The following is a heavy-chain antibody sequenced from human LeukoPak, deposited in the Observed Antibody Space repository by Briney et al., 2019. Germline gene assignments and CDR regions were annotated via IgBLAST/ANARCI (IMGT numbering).Heavy chain of an antibody. J-gene: IGHJ5*02. CDR3: ARGVPSSIAARPQDNWFDP. Sequence: GASVKVSCKASGGTFSSYAISWVRQAPGQGLEWMGGIIPIFGTANYAQKFQGRVTITTDESTSTASMELSSLRSEDTAVYYCARGVPSSIAARPQDNWFDPWGQGTLVTVSS. CDR2: IIPIFGTA. V-gene: IGHV1-69*05. D-gene: IGHD6-6*01. CDR1: GGTFSSYA.